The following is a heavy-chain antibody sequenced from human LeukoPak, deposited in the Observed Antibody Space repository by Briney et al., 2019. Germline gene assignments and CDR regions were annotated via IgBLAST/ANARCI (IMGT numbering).Heavy chain of an antibody. V-gene: IGHV1-18*01. CDR3: ARDHVGSGYYAGTY. CDR1: GYTFTSYD. CDR2: ISAYNGNT. D-gene: IGHD3-22*01. Sequence: ASVKVSCKASGYTFTSYDINWVRQAPGQGLEWMGWISAYNGNTNYAQKLQGRVTMTTDTSTSTAYMELRSLRSDDTAVYYCARDHVGSGYYAGTYWGQGTLVTVSS. J-gene: IGHJ4*02.